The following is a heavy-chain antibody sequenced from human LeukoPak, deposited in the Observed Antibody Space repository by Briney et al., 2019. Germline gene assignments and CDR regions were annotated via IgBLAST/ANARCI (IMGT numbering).Heavy chain of an antibody. CDR2: IRPHTGET. J-gene: IGHJ4*02. CDR3: ARDRGGKGSAIFY. CDR1: GYNFPSYG. V-gene: IGHV1-18*01. Sequence: ASVKVSCKASGYNFPSYGINWVRQAPGQGLEWMGWIRPHTGETNSAQRFQDRVTMTTDTSTTIAYMELRSLRFDDTAVYYCARDRGGKGSAIFYWGQGSLVTVSS. D-gene: IGHD2-2*01.